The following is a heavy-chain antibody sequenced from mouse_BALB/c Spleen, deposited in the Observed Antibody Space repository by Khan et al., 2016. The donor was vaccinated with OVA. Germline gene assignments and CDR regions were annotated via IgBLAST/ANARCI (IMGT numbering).Heavy chain of an antibody. CDR1: GCSITSGSG. D-gene: IGHD1-2*01. J-gene: IGHJ2*01. Sequence: VQLQESGPGLVTPSQSLSLTCTVTGCSITSGSGWNWIRQFPGNKLEWMGYISYSGSTNYNPSLKSRNSITRDTSKNQFFLQLNSVTTEDTATYYCARTARIKYWGQGTTLTVSS. CDR3: ARTARIKY. V-gene: IGHV3-2*02. CDR2: ISYSGST.